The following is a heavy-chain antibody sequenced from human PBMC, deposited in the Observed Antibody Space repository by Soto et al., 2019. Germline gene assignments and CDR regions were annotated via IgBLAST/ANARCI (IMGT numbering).Heavy chain of an antibody. V-gene: IGHV3-23*01. D-gene: IGHD6-13*01. J-gene: IGHJ4*02. CDR3: ARRGPGTYFDY. CDR1: GFTFSSYA. CDR2: ISGSGGST. Sequence: HPGGSLRLCCAASGFTFSSYAMNWVRQAPGKGLEWVSVISGSGGSTYYADSVKGRFTISRDNSKNTLYLQMNSLRAEDTAVYYCARRGPGTYFDYWGQGTLVTVSS.